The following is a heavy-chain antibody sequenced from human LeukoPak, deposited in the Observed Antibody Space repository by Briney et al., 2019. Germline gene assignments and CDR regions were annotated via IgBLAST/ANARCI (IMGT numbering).Heavy chain of an antibody. CDR1: GGSISDYY. CDR3: ARGDFCSSNNWYPRPMEV. J-gene: IGHJ6*03. D-gene: IGHD2-2*01. Sequence: SETLSLTCTVSGGSISDYYWNWIRQPPGKGLEWIGYIYYSGSTTYNPSLKSRLIMSVDTAKNQFSLKLRSVTAADTAVYYCARGDFCSSNNWYPRPMEVWGKGTTVTVSS. CDR2: IYYSGST. V-gene: IGHV4-59*01.